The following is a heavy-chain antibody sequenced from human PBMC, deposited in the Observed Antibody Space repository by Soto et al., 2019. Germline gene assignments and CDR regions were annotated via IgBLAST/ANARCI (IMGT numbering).Heavy chain of an antibody. J-gene: IGHJ5*02. CDR1: GYSFTSYW. D-gene: IGHD6-19*01. Sequence: GASLKISCKGSGYSFTSYWIAWVRQMPGKGLEWMGIIYLSDSDTRYSPSFQGRVTISADKSISTAYLQWSSLKASDTAMYYCARYSSGWPYYFDPWGQGTLVTVSS. CDR3: ARYSSGWPYYFDP. CDR2: IYLSDSDT. V-gene: IGHV5-51*01.